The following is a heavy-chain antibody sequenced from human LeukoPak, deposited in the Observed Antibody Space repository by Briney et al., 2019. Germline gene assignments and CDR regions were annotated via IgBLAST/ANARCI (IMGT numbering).Heavy chain of an antibody. CDR3: AREYCSGGSCYFDY. V-gene: IGHV4-4*07. CDR2: IYTSGST. D-gene: IGHD2-15*01. CDR1: AGSISNYY. Sequence: PSETLSLTCTVSAGSISNYYWSWIRQPAGKGLEWIGRIYTSGSTNYNPSLKSRVTISVDTSKNQFSLKLSSVTAADTAVYYCAREYCSGGSCYFDYWGQGTLVTVSS. J-gene: IGHJ4*02.